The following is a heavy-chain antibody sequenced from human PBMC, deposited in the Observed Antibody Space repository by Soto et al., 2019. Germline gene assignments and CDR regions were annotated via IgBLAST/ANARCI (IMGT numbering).Heavy chain of an antibody. CDR2: IYYNGST. CDR1: GFTVSSNYM. D-gene: IGHD3-10*01. V-gene: IGHV4-39*01. Sequence: PAETLSLTCAVSGFTVSSNYMCCGGHQPPERVQEWIGSIYYNGSTYYNPSLKSRVTISVDTSKNQFSLKLSSVTAADTAVYYCARRPSITMVRGVIGYYYGMDVWGQGTTVTVSS. CDR3: ARRPSITMVRGVIGYYYGMDV. J-gene: IGHJ6*02.